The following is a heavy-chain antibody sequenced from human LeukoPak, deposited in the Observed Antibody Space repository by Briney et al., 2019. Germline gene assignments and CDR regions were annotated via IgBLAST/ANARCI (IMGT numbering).Heavy chain of an antibody. Sequence: GASVKVSCKASGYTFTDYYLHWVRQAPGQGLEWMGWINPNSGAINYAQKFQGRVTLTRDTSISTAYMELSRLTSGDTAVYYCARDPKSQLLLDYWGQGTLVTVSS. D-gene: IGHD2-2*01. CDR3: ARDPKSQLLLDY. CDR1: GYTFTDYY. CDR2: INPNSGAI. J-gene: IGHJ4*02. V-gene: IGHV1-2*02.